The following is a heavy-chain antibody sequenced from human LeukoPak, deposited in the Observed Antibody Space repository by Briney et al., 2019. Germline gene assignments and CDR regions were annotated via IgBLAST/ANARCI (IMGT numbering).Heavy chain of an antibody. D-gene: IGHD6-13*01. CDR3: AREYSSSGLSDY. CDR2: ISYDGSNK. J-gene: IGHJ4*02. Sequence: PGGSLRLSCAASGFTFSSYAMHWVRQAPGKGLEWVAVISYDGSNKYYADSVKGRFTISRDNSKNTLYLQMNSLRAEDTAVYYCAREYSSSGLSDYWGQGTLVTVSP. CDR1: GFTFSSYA. V-gene: IGHV3-30*01.